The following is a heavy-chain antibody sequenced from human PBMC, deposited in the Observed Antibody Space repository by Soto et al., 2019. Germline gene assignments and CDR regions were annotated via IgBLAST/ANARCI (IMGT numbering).Heavy chain of an antibody. V-gene: IGHV3-23*01. CDR3: VRQAKLTTVTANVGYYYGLDV. D-gene: IGHD4-4*01. J-gene: IGHJ6*02. Sequence: VQLLESGGGLVQPGGSLRLSCAASGFRFSTYDMSWVRQAPGKGLEWVSVMSGSGSGTYYADSVKGRFTISRDNSKNTLYLQMNSVRAEDTAVYYCVRQAKLTTVTANVGYYYGLDVWGQGTTVTVSS. CDR2: MSGSGSGT. CDR1: GFRFSTYD.